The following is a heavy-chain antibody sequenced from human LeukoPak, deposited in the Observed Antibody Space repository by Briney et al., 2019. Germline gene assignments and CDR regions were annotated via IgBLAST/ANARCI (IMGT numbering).Heavy chain of an antibody. Sequence: GGSLRLSCAASGFTFSSYWMHWVRHAPGKGLVWVSRINSDGSSTSHADSVKGRFTISRDNAKNTLYLQMNSLRAEDTAVYYCARDKPSSIAARFDYWGQGTLVTVSS. CDR3: ARDKPSSIAARFDY. J-gene: IGHJ4*02. CDR1: GFTFSSYW. V-gene: IGHV3-74*01. D-gene: IGHD6-6*01. CDR2: INSDGSST.